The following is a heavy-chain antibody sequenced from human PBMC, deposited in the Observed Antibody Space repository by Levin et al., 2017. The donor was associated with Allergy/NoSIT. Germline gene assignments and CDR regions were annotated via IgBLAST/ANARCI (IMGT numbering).Heavy chain of an antibody. V-gene: IGHV3-9*01. CDR2: ISWNSGSI. CDR3: AKGADYVSLDY. D-gene: IGHD3-16*01. CDR1: GFTFDDYA. Sequence: GGSLRLSCAASGFTFDDYAMHWVRQAPGKGLEWVSGISWNSGSIGYADSVKGRFTISRDNAKNSLYLQMNSLRAEDTALYYCAKGADYVSLDYWGQGTLVTVSS. J-gene: IGHJ4*02.